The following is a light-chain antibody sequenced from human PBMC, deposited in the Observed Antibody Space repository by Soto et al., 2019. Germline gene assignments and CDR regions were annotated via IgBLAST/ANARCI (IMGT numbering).Light chain of an antibody. V-gene: IGKV1-6*01. J-gene: IGKJ1*01. CDR3: LQEYNYPRT. Sequence: PSYWSSFGRERVTVTVWASQAIRTDWGWYQQKPGKAPKLLIFAASNLHSGVPSRFSGSGSGTDFTLTIINLQAEDFATYYCLQEYNYPRTFCQGT. CDR2: AAS. CDR1: QAIRTD.